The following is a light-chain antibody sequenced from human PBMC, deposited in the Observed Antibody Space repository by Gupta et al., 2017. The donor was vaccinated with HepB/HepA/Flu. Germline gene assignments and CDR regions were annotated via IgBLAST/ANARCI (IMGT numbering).Light chain of an antibody. CDR2: GAS. J-gene: IGKJ1*01. CDR1: QSVNSNY. Sequence: EIVLTQFTGTLSLSPGERATLTCRASQSVNSNYLAWYQQKLGQAPRVLIYGASSRATGIPDRFSGSRSGTNFTLTISRLEPEDFAVYYFQQNGSSPLTFGQGTKVEIK. CDR3: QQNGSSPLT. V-gene: IGKV3-20*01.